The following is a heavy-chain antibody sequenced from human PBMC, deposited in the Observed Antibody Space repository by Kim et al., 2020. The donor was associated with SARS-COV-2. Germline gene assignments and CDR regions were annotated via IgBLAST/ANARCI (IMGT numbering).Heavy chain of an antibody. CDR1: GFTFSSYA. Sequence: GGSLRLSCAASGFTFSSYAMSWVRQAPGKGLEWVSVIYSGGSSTYYADSVKGRFTISRDNSKNTLYLQMNSLRAEDTAVYYCAKGGRIAVARRTYYFDYWGQGTLVTVSS. D-gene: IGHD6-19*01. CDR3: AKGGRIAVARRTYYFDY. J-gene: IGHJ4*02. CDR2: IYSGGSST. V-gene: IGHV3-23*03.